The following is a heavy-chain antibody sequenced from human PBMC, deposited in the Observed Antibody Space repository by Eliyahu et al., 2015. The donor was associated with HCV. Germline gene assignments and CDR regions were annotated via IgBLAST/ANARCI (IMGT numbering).Heavy chain of an antibody. CDR3: ARGGRRRQWLVRGAEYFQH. D-gene: IGHD6-19*01. CDR2: INHSGST. V-gene: IGHV4-34*01. Sequence: QVQLQQWGAGLLKPSETLSLTCAVYGGSFSGYYWSWIRQPPGKGLEWIGEINHSGSTNYNPSLKSRVTISVDTSKNQFSLKLSSVTAADTAVYYCARGGRRRQWLVRGAEYFQHWGQGTLVTVSS. J-gene: IGHJ1*01. CDR1: GGSFSGYY.